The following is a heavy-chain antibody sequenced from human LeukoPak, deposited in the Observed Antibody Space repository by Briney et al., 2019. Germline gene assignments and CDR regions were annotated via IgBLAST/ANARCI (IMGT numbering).Heavy chain of an antibody. D-gene: IGHD2-21*01. CDR2: IYHRGST. J-gene: IGHJ4*02. CDR1: GGSISSGNW. V-gene: IGHV4-4*02. CDR3: ARESAFLLDY. Sequence: SGTLSLTCAVSGGSISSGNWWSWVRQPPGKGLEWIGEIYHRGSTNYNPSLKSRVIISVDKSMNQFSLKLSSVTAADTAVYYCARESAFLLDYWGQGTQVTVSS.